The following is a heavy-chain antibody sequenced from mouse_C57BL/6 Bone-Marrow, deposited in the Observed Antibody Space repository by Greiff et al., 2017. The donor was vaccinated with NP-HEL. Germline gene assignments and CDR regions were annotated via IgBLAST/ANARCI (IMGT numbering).Heavy chain of an antibody. V-gene: IGHV7-3*01. CDR1: GFTFTDYY. Sequence: EVQLVESGGGLVQPGGSLSLSCAASGFTFTDYYMSWVRQPPGKALEWLGFIRNKANGYTTEYSASVKGRFTISRDNSQSILYLQMNALRAEDSATYYCASEAPYSNSFAYWGQGTLVTVSA. J-gene: IGHJ3*01. CDR3: ASEAPYSNSFAY. CDR2: IRNKANGYTT. D-gene: IGHD2-5*01.